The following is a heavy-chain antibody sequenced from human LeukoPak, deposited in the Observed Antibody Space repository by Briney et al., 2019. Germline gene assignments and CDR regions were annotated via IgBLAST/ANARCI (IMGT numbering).Heavy chain of an antibody. CDR2: INPNSGGT. CDR3: ARTLTTATWDY. CDR1: GYTFTDYY. D-gene: IGHD3-9*01. Sequence: ASVKVSCKASGYTFTDYYFNWVRQAPGQGLEWMGWINPNSGGTHYAQNFQDRFTMTRDTSINTAYMELSRLRTDDTAVYYCARTLTTATWDYWGQGTLVTVSS. V-gene: IGHV1-2*02. J-gene: IGHJ4*02.